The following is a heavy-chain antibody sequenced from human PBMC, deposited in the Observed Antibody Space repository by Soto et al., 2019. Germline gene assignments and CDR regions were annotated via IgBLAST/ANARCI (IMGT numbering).Heavy chain of an antibody. CDR2: ISGSGGST. Sequence: PGGSLRLSCVTSGFTFSGYWMHWVRQAPGKGLEWVSAISGSGGSTYYADSVKGRFTISRDNSKNTLYLQMNSLRAEDTAVYYCAKASFGAFDIWGQGTMVTVSS. D-gene: IGHD3-16*01. CDR1: GFTFSGYW. V-gene: IGHV3-23*01. CDR3: AKASFGAFDI. J-gene: IGHJ3*02.